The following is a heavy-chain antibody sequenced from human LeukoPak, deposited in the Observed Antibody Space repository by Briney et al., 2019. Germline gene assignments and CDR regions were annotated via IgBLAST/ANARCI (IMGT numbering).Heavy chain of an antibody. CDR3: ARELGRGSNWFDP. V-gene: IGHV3-30*04. Sequence: PGGSLRLSCAASGFTFSTYAMHWVRQAPGKGLEWVAVISYDGSSKYYADSVKGRFTISRDNSKNTLYLQMNSLRAEDTAVYYCARELGRGSNWFDPWGQGTLVTVSS. J-gene: IGHJ5*02. CDR2: ISYDGSSK. D-gene: IGHD1-1*01. CDR1: GFTFSTYA.